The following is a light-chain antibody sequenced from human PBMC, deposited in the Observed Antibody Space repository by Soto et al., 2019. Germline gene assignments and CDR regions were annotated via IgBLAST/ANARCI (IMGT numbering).Light chain of an antibody. J-gene: IGKJ1*01. Sequence: DIQMTQSPSSLSASVGDRVTITCRASQSISSYLNWYQQKPGKAPKLLIYAASSLQSGVPSRFSGSGSGTDFTLTISSLQPEYFATYYCQQSYSTLWTFGQGTKV. CDR2: AAS. V-gene: IGKV1-39*01. CDR3: QQSYSTLWT. CDR1: QSISSY.